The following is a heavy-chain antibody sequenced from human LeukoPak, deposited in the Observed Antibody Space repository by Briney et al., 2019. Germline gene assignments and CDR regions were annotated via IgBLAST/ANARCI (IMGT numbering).Heavy chain of an antibody. J-gene: IGHJ4*02. CDR1: GGSFSGYY. CDR2: INHSGST. Sequence: SETPSLTCAVYGGSFSGYYWSWIRQPPGKGLEWIGEINHSGSTNYNPSLKSRVTISVDTSKNEFSLKLSSVTAADTAVYYCARGGYSYGTFDYWGQGTLVTVSS. CDR3: ARGGYSYGTFDY. V-gene: IGHV4-34*01. D-gene: IGHD5-18*01.